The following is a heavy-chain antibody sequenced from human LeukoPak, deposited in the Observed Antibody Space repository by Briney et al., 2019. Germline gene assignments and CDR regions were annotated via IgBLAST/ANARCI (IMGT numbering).Heavy chain of an antibody. V-gene: IGHV1-2*06. Sequence: ASVKVSCKASGYTFTKYYMHWVRQAPGQGLEWMGLVKPNSGDSDFIQKFQGRVTVTTDVSTTTIHMELNNLRSDDTAVYYCARDRGVPGPGNALDIWGQGTMVTVSS. J-gene: IGHJ3*02. CDR3: ARDRGVPGPGNALDI. D-gene: IGHD2-8*01. CDR1: GYTFTKYY. CDR2: VKPNSGDS.